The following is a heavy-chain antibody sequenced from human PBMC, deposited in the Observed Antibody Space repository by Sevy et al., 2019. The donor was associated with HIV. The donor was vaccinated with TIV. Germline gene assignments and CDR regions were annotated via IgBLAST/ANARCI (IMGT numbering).Heavy chain of an antibody. Sequence: GGSLRLSCAASGFTVGSNYMSWVRQAPGKGLEWVSVIYSAGSTYYADSVKGRFTISRDNSKNTLYLQMNSLRAEDTAVYYCTKYSYSYSDYWGQGTLVTVSS. J-gene: IGHJ4*02. V-gene: IGHV3-66*02. CDR2: IYSAGST. CDR1: GFTVGSNY. CDR3: TKYSYSYSDY. D-gene: IGHD5-18*01.